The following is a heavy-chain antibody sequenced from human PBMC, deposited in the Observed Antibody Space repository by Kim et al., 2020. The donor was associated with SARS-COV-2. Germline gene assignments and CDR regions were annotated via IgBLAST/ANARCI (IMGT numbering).Heavy chain of an antibody. CDR1: GYTLIELS. CDR3: ATEYSYDSSGPPFY. V-gene: IGHV1-24*01. CDR2: FDPEDGET. J-gene: IGHJ4*02. Sequence: GYTLIELSVHWVRQAPGKGLEWMGGFDPEDGETIYAQKFQGRVTMTEDTSTDTAYMELSSLRSEDTAVYYCATEYSYDSSGPPFYWGQGTLAT. D-gene: IGHD3-22*01.